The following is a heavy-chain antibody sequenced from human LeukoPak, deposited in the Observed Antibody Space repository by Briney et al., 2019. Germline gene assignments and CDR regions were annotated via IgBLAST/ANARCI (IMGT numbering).Heavy chain of an antibody. Sequence: ASVKVSCKASGCTVTSYDINWVRQAAGQGGEGRGWRNPNSGKTGYAQKFQGRVTMTSNTSIRTAYMELSSLRSEDTAVYYCARGRVTGDIYYYYGMDVWGPGTTVTGSS. CDR2: RNPNSGKT. J-gene: IGHJ6*02. CDR3: ARGRVTGDIYYYYGMDV. D-gene: IGHD7-27*01. CDR1: GCTVTSYD. V-gene: IGHV1-8*01.